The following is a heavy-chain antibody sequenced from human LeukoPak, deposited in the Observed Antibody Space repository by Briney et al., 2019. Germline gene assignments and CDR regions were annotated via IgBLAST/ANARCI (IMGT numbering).Heavy chain of an antibody. CDR3: ARGSRSGYYYVLLDY. J-gene: IGHJ4*02. Sequence: SETLSLTCTVSGGSISSYYWSWIRQPPGKGLEWIGYIYYSGSTNYNPSLKSRVTISVDTSKNQFSLKLSSVTAADTAVYYCARGSRSGYYYVLLDYWGQGTLVTVSS. V-gene: IGHV4-59*01. CDR1: GGSISSYY. D-gene: IGHD3-22*01. CDR2: IYYSGST.